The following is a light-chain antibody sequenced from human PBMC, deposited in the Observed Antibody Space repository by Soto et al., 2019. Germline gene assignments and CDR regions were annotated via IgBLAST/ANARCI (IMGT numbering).Light chain of an antibody. Sequence: QSVLTQPPSVSGAPGQRVTISCTGSSFNFGAGNDVQWYQQLPGTAPKLLIFGNNNRPSGVPDRFSGSKSGTSASLAISGLQAEDEADYYCQSYDSSLRGYVFGTGTKVTVL. CDR1: SFNFGAGND. V-gene: IGLV1-40*01. J-gene: IGLJ1*01. CDR3: QSYDSSLRGYV. CDR2: GNN.